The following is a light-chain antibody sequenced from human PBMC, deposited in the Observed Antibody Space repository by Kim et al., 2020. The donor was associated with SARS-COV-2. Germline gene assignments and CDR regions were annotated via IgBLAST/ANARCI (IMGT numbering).Light chain of an antibody. CDR1: SSDFGGYNL. Sequence: PGKSITISGTGTSSDFGGYNLVSWYQPHPGEAPKLMIYDVSERPSGVSNRFSGSKSGNTASLTISGLQAEDEADYHCCSYAGSTWVFGGGTQLTVL. CDR3: CSYAGSTWV. J-gene: IGLJ3*02. V-gene: IGLV2-23*02. CDR2: DVS.